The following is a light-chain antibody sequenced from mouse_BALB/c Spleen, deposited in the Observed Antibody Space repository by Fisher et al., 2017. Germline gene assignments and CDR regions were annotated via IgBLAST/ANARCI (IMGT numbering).Light chain of an antibody. V-gene: IGKV4-58*01. CDR2: RTS. CDR3: QQWSSNPRT. Sequence: DIVLTQSTAIMAASLGQKVTMTCSASSSVSSSYLHWYQQKSGASPKPLIHRTSNLASGVPARFSGSGSGTSYSLTISSVEAEDAATYYCQQWSSNPRTFGGGTKLEIK. J-gene: IGKJ1*01. CDR1: SSVSSSY.